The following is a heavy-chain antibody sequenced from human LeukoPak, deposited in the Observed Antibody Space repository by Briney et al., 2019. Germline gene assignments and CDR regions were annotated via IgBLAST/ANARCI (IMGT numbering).Heavy chain of an antibody. J-gene: IGHJ5*02. CDR3: ARGRFDGDYVGPNWFDP. CDR2: VNHSGST. CDR1: GGSFSGYY. D-gene: IGHD4-17*01. Sequence: PSETLSLTCAVYGGSFSGYYWSCIRQPPGKGLEWIGEVNHSGSTNYNPSLKSRVTTSVDTSKNQLSLKLSSVTAADTAVYYCARGRFDGDYVGPNWFDPWGQETLVTVSS. V-gene: IGHV4-34*01.